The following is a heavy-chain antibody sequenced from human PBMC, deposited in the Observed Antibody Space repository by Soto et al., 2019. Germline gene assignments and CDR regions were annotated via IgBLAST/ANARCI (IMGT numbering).Heavy chain of an antibody. Sequence: GGSLRLSCVGSGFVFKNFAINWVRQPPGKGLEWVSVIRGTGLNTYYAASVKGRFNISRDNSKNTVYLQMDSLKVEDTAVYYCAKRASPANIDNWFDPWGPGTQVTVPQ. CDR1: GFVFKNFA. CDR2: IRGTGLNT. CDR3: AKRASPANIDNWFDP. V-gene: IGHV3-23*01. J-gene: IGHJ5*02.